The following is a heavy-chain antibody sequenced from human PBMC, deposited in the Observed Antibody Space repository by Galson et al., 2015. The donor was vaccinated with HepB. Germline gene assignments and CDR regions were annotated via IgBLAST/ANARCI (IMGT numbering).Heavy chain of an antibody. D-gene: IGHD6-19*01. CDR2: ISYDGSNK. J-gene: IGHJ4*02. Sequence: SLRLSCAASGFTFSNYGIHWVRQAPGKGLEWVAVISYDGSNKYYADSVKGRFTFSRDNSKNTLYLQMNSLRAEDTALYYCAKDPYLYSALAGTMAGFDYWGQGTLVTVSS. CDR1: GFTFSNYG. CDR3: AKDPYLYSALAGTMAGFDY. V-gene: IGHV3-30*18.